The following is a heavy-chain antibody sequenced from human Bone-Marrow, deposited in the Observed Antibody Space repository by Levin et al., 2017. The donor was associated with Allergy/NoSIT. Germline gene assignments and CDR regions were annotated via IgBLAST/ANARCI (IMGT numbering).Heavy chain of an antibody. J-gene: IGHJ5*02. CDR3: ARGAVLRYFDWSHWFDP. V-gene: IGHV3-11*01. D-gene: IGHD3-9*01. CDR2: ISSSGSTI. CDR1: GFTFSDYY. Sequence: GESLKISCAASGFTFSDYYMSWIRQAPGKGLEWVSYISSSGSTIYYADSVKGRFTISRDNAKNSLYLQMNSLRAEDTAVYYCARGAVLRYFDWSHWFDPWGQGTLVTVSS.